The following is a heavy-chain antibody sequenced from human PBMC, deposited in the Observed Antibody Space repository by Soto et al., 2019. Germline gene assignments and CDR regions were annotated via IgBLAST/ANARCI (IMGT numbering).Heavy chain of an antibody. J-gene: IGHJ4*02. V-gene: IGHV4-31*03. CDR1: GDSINSGDYF. CDR3: ATASGAYSYARAY. Sequence: PSETLSLTCTVSGDSINSGDYFWTWIRQNPGKGLEWIGYIYYSGATYYNPSLRSRVAISLDKSKNEFSLKLRSVTAADTAVYYCATASGAYSYARAYWGQGTLVTVSS. D-gene: IGHD3-22*01. CDR2: IYYSGAT.